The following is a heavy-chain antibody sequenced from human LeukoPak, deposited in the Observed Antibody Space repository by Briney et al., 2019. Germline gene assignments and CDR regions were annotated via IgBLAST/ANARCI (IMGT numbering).Heavy chain of an antibody. V-gene: IGHV4-59*08. D-gene: IGHD6-13*01. CDR1: GGSISSYY. CDR3: ARRLSYSSTYFDY. Sequence: ASETLSLTCTVSGGSISSYYWSWIRQPPGKGLEWIGYIYYSGSTNYNPSLKSRVTISVDTSKNQFSLKLSSVTAADTAVYYCARRLSYSSTYFDYWGQGTLVTVSS. J-gene: IGHJ4*02. CDR2: IYYSGST.